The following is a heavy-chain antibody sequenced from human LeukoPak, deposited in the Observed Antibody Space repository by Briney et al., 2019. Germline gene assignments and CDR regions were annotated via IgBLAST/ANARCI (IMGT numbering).Heavy chain of an antibody. CDR1: GGSFSGYY. D-gene: IGHD3-10*01. V-gene: IGHV4-34*01. Sequence: SEILSLTCAVYGGSFSGYYWSWIRQPPGKGLEWIGEINHSGSTNYNPSLKSRVTISVDTSKNQFSLKLSSVTAADTAVYYCARGGVYYYGSGSYLYWGQGTLVTVSS. J-gene: IGHJ4*02. CDR3: ARGGVYYYGSGSYLY. CDR2: INHSGST.